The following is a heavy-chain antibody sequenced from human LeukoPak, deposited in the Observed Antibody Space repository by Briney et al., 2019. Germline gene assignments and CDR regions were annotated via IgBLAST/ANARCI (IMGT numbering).Heavy chain of an antibody. CDR1: GFSFNKYW. V-gene: IGHV3-74*01. D-gene: IGHD5-24*01. Sequence: PWGSLRLSCEASGFSFNKYWMHWVRQVPGKGPVWVSRINPDGSTTNYADSVKGRFSISRDNAKSIMYLQMNSLSVEDTAVYYRARGGDGSNSLINYWGQGTLVTVSS. CDR2: INPDGSTT. CDR3: ARGGDGSNSLINY. J-gene: IGHJ4*02.